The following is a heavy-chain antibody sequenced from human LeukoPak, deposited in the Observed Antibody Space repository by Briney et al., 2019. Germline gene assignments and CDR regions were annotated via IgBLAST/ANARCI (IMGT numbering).Heavy chain of an antibody. CDR2: INPNSGGT. J-gene: IGHJ5*02. CDR3: ARADRLHGGPYLSGP. D-gene: IGHD3-16*01. CDR1: GHSSTDSD. V-gene: IGHV1-2*02. Sequence: ASPTCRSKTSGHSSTDSDMHWVSQAPGQGNEWMGWINPNSGGTSSAQKFQGRVTMTRDTSITTVYMEVSWLTSDDTAIYYCARADRLHGGPYLSGPWGQGTLVAVSS.